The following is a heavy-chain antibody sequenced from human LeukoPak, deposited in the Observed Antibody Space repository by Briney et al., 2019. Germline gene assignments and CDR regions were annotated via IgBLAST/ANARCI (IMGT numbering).Heavy chain of an antibody. CDR1: GYTFTSYV. CDR3: ARGATLRGIAALGYFDY. Sequence: GASVKVSCKASGYTFTSYVISWVRQAPGQGLEWMGWISAYNGNTNYAQKLQGRVTMTTDTSTSTAYMELRSLRSDDTAVYYCARGATLRGIAALGYFDYWGQGTLVTVSS. J-gene: IGHJ4*02. CDR2: ISAYNGNT. D-gene: IGHD6-6*01. V-gene: IGHV1-18*01.